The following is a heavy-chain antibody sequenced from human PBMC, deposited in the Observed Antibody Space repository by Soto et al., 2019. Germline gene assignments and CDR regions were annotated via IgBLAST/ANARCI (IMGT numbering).Heavy chain of an antibody. CDR2: IYYSGST. CDR1: GGSISSYY. Sequence: SETLSLTCTVSGGSISSYYWSWLRQPPGKGLEWIGYIYYSGSTNYNPSLKSRVTISVDTSKNQFSLKLSSVTAADTAVYYCARQQWLVLNAFDIWGQGSMVT. V-gene: IGHV4-59*01. J-gene: IGHJ3*02. CDR3: ARQQWLVLNAFDI. D-gene: IGHD6-19*01.